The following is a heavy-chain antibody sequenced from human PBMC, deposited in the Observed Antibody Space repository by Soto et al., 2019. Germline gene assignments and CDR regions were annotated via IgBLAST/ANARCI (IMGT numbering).Heavy chain of an antibody. J-gene: IGHJ6*03. CDR2: ISYDGSNK. D-gene: IGHD6-19*01. CDR3: AKDPNSSGWCGYYYYYYMDV. CDR1: GFTFSSYA. Sequence: PGGSLRLSCAAPGFTFSSYAMHWVRQAPGKGLEWVAVISYDGSNKYYADSVKGRFTISRDNSKNTLYLQMNSLRAEDTAVYYRAKDPNSSGWCGYYYYYYMDVWGKGTTVTVS. V-gene: IGHV3-30*18.